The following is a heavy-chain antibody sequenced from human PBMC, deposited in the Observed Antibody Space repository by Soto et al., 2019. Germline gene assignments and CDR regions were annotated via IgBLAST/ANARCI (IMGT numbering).Heavy chain of an antibody. Sequence: SETLSLTXAVYGGSFSGYYWSWIRQPPGKGLEWIGEINHSGSTNYNPSLKSRVTISVDTSKNQFSLKLSSVTAADTAVYYCAREWGSSSWYLGYYFDYWGQGTLVTVSS. J-gene: IGHJ4*02. CDR2: INHSGST. CDR1: GGSFSGYY. V-gene: IGHV4-34*01. D-gene: IGHD6-13*01. CDR3: AREWGSSSWYLGYYFDY.